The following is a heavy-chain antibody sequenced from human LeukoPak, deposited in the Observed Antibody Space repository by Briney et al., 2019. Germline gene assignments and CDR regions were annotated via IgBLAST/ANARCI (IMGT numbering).Heavy chain of an antibody. CDR3: AKSDCGSDGCKLYNY. Sequence: GGSLRLSCVASGFTFKNFAMAWVRQAPGKRLEWVASITDTGDATGYPESVRCRFTISRDNSQGTVWLQMNSLGAEDTAIYYCAKSDCGSDGCKLYNYWAQGTQVTVSS. J-gene: IGHJ4*02. CDR1: GFTFKNFA. D-gene: IGHD2-21*01. CDR2: ITDTGDAT. V-gene: IGHV3-23*01.